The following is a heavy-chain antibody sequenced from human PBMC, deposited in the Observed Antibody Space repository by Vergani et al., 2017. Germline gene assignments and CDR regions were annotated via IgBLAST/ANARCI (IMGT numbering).Heavy chain of an antibody. V-gene: IGHV3-7*01. J-gene: IGHJ4*02. Sequence: EVQLEESGGGLVKPGGSLRLSCAASGFNFKNNWMSWVRQAPGKGLEWVARIKQDGSEKVYVDSVMGRFTISRDNAKNSVTLQMDNLRAEDTAVYYCATRPHGSSGDSYFGVFDYWGQGTLVTVTS. CDR3: ATRPHGSSGDSYFGVFDY. CDR1: GFNFKNNW. CDR2: IKQDGSEK. D-gene: IGHD1-26*01.